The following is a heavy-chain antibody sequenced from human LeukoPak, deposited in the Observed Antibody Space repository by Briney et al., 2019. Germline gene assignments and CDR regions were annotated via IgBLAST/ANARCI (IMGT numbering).Heavy chain of an antibody. J-gene: IGHJ4*02. D-gene: IGHD1-26*01. Sequence: PGGSLRLSCAASGFTFSSYAMHWVRQAPGKGLEWVAVISYDGSNKYYADSVKGRFTISRDNSKNTLYLQMNSLRAEDTAVYYCARGSGVGATGPYYFDYWGQGTLVTVSS. V-gene: IGHV3-30-3*01. CDR3: ARGSGVGATGPYYFDY. CDR1: GFTFSSYA. CDR2: ISYDGSNK.